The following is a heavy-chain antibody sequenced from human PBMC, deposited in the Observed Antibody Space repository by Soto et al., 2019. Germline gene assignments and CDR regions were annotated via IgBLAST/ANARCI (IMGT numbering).Heavy chain of an antibody. J-gene: IGHJ6*02. CDR2: IGTAGDT. Sequence: PGGSLRLSCAASGFTFSSYDMHWVRQATGKGLEWVSAIGTAGDTYYPGSVKGRFTISRENAKNSLYLQMNSLRAGDTAVYYCARERSAARYYYYGMDVWGQGTTVTVSS. CDR1: GFTFSSYD. D-gene: IGHD6-13*01. CDR3: ARERSAARYYYYGMDV. V-gene: IGHV3-13*01.